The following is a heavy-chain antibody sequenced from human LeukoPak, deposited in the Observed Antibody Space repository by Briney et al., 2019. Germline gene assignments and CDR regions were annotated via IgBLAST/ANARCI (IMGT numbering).Heavy chain of an antibody. V-gene: IGHV4-34*01. CDR3: ARARFGQRWLQLSNWYFDL. CDR2: INHSGST. Sequence: PETLSLTCAVYGGSSSGYYWSWIRPPPGQGLGWIGEINHSGSTNYNPSLKSRVTISVDTSKNQFSLQLSFVTAADTAVYYCARARFGQRWLQLSNWYFDLWGRGTLVTVSS. D-gene: IGHD5-24*01. J-gene: IGHJ2*01. CDR1: GGSSSGYY.